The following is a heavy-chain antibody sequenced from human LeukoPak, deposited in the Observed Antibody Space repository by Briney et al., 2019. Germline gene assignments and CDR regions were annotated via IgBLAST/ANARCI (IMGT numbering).Heavy chain of an antibody. J-gene: IGHJ4*02. CDR2: IRGSGEST. CDR1: GFIFNTYA. Sequence: GSLRLSCAASGFIFNTYAMSWVRQAPGKGLEWVSTIRGSGESTHYADSVQGRFTIFRDNSLYTVYLQMDSLRGDDTAVYYCARDKSRSGTMIGVSYGYWGQGTLVTVSS. CDR3: ARDKSRSGTMIGVSYGY. V-gene: IGHV3-23*01. D-gene: IGHD3-22*01.